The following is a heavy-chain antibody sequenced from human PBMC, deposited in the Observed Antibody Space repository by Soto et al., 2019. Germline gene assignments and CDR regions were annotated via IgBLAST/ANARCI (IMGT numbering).Heavy chain of an antibody. CDR1: GFTFSRYA. V-gene: IGHV3-30*01. J-gene: IGHJ4*02. Sequence: QEQLVESGGGVVQPGGSLRLSCAASGFTFSRYAMHWVRQAPGKGLEWVAFISYDGSDKYYADSVKGRFTISRDDSKNTLYLQMTSLRAEDTAVYCCARPPDEGYCTDGVCHRFDDWGPGALVIVSS. D-gene: IGHD2-8*01. CDR3: ARPPDEGYCTDGVCHRFDD. CDR2: ISYDGSDK.